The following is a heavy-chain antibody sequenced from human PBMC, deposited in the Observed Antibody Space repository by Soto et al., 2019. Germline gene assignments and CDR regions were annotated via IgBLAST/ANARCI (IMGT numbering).Heavy chain of an antibody. J-gene: IGHJ4*02. CDR3: ARGAAAAGTFDY. V-gene: IGHV4-39*02. CDR1: GGSTNSRNDY. D-gene: IGHD6-13*01. Sequence: SETLSLTCTVSGGSTNSRNDYWGWIRQPPGRGLEWIGSVYYSGSTHDNPSLQGRVTMTTDTSTSTAYMELRSLRADDTAVYYCARGAAAAGTFDYWGQGTLVTVSS. CDR2: VYYSGST.